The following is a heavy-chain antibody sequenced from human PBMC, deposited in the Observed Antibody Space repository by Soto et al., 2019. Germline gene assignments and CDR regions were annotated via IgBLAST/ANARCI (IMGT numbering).Heavy chain of an antibody. Sequence: QVQLVQSGGEVKRPGASVKVSCKTSGYTFSNYGITWVRQAPGQPLEWLGWISLYSDGTNYAQKFQGRVSMTTDTSTTTAYMELRSLRSDDTAVYYCARVGPGDEDGFGPWGQGTLVTVSS. V-gene: IGHV1-18*01. CDR3: ARVGPGDEDGFGP. CDR1: GYTFSNYG. D-gene: IGHD2-2*01. J-gene: IGHJ5*02. CDR2: ISLYSDGT.